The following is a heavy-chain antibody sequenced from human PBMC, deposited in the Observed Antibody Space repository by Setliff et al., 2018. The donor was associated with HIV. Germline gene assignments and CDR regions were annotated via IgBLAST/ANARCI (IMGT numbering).Heavy chain of an antibody. Sequence: GESLKISCAASGFTFTFSTYTMNWVRQAPGKGLEWVSSINGDSTFIYYADSVKGRFTISRDNAKNSLYLQMNSLRAEDTAVHYCARGVATNLDPWGQGSLVTVSS. D-gene: IGHD5-12*01. CDR1: GFTFTFSTYT. V-gene: IGHV3-21*01. J-gene: IGHJ5*02. CDR2: INGDSTFI. CDR3: ARGVATNLDP.